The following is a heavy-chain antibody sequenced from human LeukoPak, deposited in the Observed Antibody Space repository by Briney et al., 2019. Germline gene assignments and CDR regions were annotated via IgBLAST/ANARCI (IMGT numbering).Heavy chain of an antibody. J-gene: IGHJ4*02. Sequence: GGSLRLSCAASGLTFRSYGMHWVRQSPGKRVEWVAVISYDGSIKYYADSVKGRFTISRDNSKNTLYLQMNSLRAEDTAVYYCAKEMVRGVISPVDYWGQGTLVTVSS. CDR1: GLTFRSYG. CDR3: AKEMVRGVISPVDY. V-gene: IGHV3-30*18. CDR2: ISYDGSIK. D-gene: IGHD3-10*01.